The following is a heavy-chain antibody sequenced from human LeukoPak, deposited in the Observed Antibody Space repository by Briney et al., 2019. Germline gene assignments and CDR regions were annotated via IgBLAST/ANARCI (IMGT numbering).Heavy chain of an antibody. CDR1: GFRSSTFW. V-gene: IGHV3-7*01. J-gene: IGHJ5*02. D-gene: IGHD6-25*01. CDR2: INQNGGVK. Sequence: GESLRLSCAASGFRSSTFWMSWVRQAPGKGLDWVANINQNGGVKHYADSVKGRFTISRDNAKNSLYLQMTSLRADDTAVYYCATSDDAAGTSWGQGTLVTVSS. CDR3: ATSDDAAGTS.